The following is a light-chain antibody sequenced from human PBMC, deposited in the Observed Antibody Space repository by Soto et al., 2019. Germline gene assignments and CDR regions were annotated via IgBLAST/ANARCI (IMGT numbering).Light chain of an antibody. V-gene: IGLV2-14*01. CDR1: SSDIGTFNY. CDR2: EVS. CDR3: SSYSSTNTFV. J-gene: IGLJ1*01. Sequence: QSALTQPASVSGSPGQSITISCTGTSSDIGTFNYVSWYLQHPGKAPQLLISEVSNRPSGVSTRFSGSKSGSTASLTISGLQAEDEDDYYCSSYSSTNTFVFGTGTKLTVL.